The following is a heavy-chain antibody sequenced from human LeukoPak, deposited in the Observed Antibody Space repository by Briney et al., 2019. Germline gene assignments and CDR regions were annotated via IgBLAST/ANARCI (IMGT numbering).Heavy chain of an antibody. D-gene: IGHD3-10*01. CDR3: AKSTASIWFGEFHFDY. CDR1: GFTFSSYA. J-gene: IGHJ4*02. Sequence: GGSLRLSCAASGFTFSSYAMSWVRQAPGKGLEWVSAISGSGGSTYYADSAKGRFTISRDNSKNTLYLQMNSLRAEDTAVYYCAKSTASIWFGEFHFDYWGQGTLVTVSS. V-gene: IGHV3-23*01. CDR2: ISGSGGST.